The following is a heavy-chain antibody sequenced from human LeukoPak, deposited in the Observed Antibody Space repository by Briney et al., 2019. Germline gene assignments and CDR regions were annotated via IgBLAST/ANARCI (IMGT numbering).Heavy chain of an antibody. CDR3: AREFGKGDAFDI. J-gene: IGHJ3*02. D-gene: IGHD3-10*01. CDR2: IRDDGREI. CDR1: GFTFRSFW. V-gene: IGHV3-7*01. Sequence: GGSLRLSCVASGFTFRSFWMSWVRQAPGKGLEWVANIRDDGREIHYVDSVKGRFTISRDNAKNSLHLQMNSLRAEDTAVYYCAREFGKGDAFDIWGQGTMVTVSS.